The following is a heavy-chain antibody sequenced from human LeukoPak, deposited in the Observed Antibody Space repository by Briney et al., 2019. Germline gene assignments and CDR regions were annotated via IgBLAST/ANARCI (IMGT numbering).Heavy chain of an antibody. CDR1: GGSITSYY. CDR2: IYYTGST. D-gene: IGHD5-24*01. CDR3: ARVGVEVELATFDY. Sequence: SETLSLTCSVSGGSITSYYWTWIRQPPGEGLEWIGYIYYTGSTNYNPSLKSRVTLSVDTSNNEVSLKLRSVTAADTAVYYCARVGVEVELATFDYWGRGTLVAVSS. J-gene: IGHJ4*02. V-gene: IGHV4-59*01.